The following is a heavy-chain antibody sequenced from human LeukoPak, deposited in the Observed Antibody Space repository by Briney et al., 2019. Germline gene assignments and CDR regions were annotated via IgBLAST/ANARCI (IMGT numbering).Heavy chain of an antibody. CDR1: GGSISSGGYY. Sequence: SETLSLTCTVSGGSISSGGYYWSWIRQHPGKGLEWIGYIYYSGSTYYNPSLKSRVTISVDTSKNQFSLKLSSVTPADTAVYYCARSSGHRNYYDSSGYYLDYWGQGTLVTVSS. V-gene: IGHV4-31*03. J-gene: IGHJ4*02. D-gene: IGHD3-22*01. CDR2: IYYSGST. CDR3: ARSSGHRNYYDSSGYYLDY.